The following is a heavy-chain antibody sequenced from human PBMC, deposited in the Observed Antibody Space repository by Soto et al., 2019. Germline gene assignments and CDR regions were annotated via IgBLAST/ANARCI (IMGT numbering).Heavy chain of an antibody. Sequence: GGSLRLSCAASGFTFSSYAMSWVRQAPGKGLEWVSAISGSGGSTYYADSVKGRFTISRDNSKNTLYLQMNSLRAEDTAVYYCAKGAVVVPAAMYNWFDPWGQGTLVTVSS. D-gene: IGHD2-2*01. CDR1: GFTFSSYA. CDR2: ISGSGGST. V-gene: IGHV3-23*01. J-gene: IGHJ5*02. CDR3: AKGAVVVPAAMYNWFDP.